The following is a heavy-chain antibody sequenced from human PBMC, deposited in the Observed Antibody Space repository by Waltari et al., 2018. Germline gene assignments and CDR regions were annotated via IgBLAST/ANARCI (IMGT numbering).Heavy chain of an antibody. J-gene: IGHJ5*02. D-gene: IGHD2-15*01. CDR2: IYYSGST. CDR3: ARWKADCSGGSCYSNWFDP. V-gene: IGHV4-59*11. Sequence: QVQLQESGPGLVKPSETLSLTCTVPGGPISSHYWSWLRQPPGTGLEWIGYIYYSGSTNYNPSLKSRVTISVDTSKNQFSLKLSSVTAADTAVYYCARWKADCSGGSCYSNWFDPWGQGTLVTVSS. CDR1: GGPISSHY.